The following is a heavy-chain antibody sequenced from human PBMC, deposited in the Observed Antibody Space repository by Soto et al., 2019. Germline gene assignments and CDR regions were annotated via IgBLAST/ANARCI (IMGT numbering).Heavy chain of an antibody. CDR3: VTSGREHPIQQYG. D-gene: IGHD6-13*01. Sequence: WLCQDTRKGLEWMGGIIPIFGTANYAQKFQGRVTITADESTSTAYMELSSLRSEDTAVYYCVTSGREHPIQQYG. CDR2: IIPIFGTA. J-gene: IGHJ6*01. V-gene: IGHV1-69*01.